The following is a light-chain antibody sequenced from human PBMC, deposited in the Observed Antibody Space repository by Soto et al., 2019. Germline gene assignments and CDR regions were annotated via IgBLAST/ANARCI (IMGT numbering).Light chain of an antibody. Sequence: EIVMTHSPATLSVSPCERATLSFRASQSVSSNLAWYQQKPGQAPRLLIYGASTRATGIPARFSGSGSGTEFTLTISSLQSEDFAVYYCQQYSNWPLTFGGGTKVDIK. V-gene: IGKV3-15*01. CDR1: QSVSSN. J-gene: IGKJ4*01. CDR3: QQYSNWPLT. CDR2: GAS.